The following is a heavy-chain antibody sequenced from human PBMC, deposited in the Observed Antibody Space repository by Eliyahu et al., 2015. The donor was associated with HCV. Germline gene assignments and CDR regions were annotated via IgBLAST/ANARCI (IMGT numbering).Heavy chain of an antibody. D-gene: IGHD1-26*01. CDR2: INPNSGGT. Sequence: QVQLVQSGAEVKKPGASVXVXCKASGYTXTGYYMHWVRQAPGQGLEWMGWINPNSGGTNYAQKFQGRVTMTRDTSISTAYMELSRLRSDDTAVYYCARDGGGSYSGIPDYYWGQGTLVTVSS. V-gene: IGHV1-2*02. J-gene: IGHJ4*02. CDR1: GYTXTGYY. CDR3: ARDGGGSYSGIPDYY.